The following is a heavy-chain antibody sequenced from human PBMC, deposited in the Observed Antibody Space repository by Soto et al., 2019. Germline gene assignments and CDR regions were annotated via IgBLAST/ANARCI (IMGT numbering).Heavy chain of an antibody. D-gene: IGHD6-13*01. CDR1: GGSISSGGYY. Sequence: SETLSLTCTVSGGSISSGGYYWSWIRQHPGKGLEWIGYIYYSGSTYYNPSLKSRVTISVDTSKNQFSLKLSSVTAADTAVYYCASREIAAAVKTYYYGMDVWGQGNTVTVS. CDR2: IYYSGST. CDR3: ASREIAAAVKTYYYGMDV. J-gene: IGHJ6*02. V-gene: IGHV4-31*03.